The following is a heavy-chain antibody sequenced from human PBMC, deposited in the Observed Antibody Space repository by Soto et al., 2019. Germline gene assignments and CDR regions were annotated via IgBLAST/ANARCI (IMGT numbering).Heavy chain of an antibody. J-gene: IGHJ4*02. CDR2: IYYSGST. Sequence: SETLSLTCTVSGGSVSSGSYYWSWIRQPPGKGLEWIGYIYYSGSTNYNPSLKSRVTISVDTSKNQFSLKLSSVTAADTAVYYCARTTPEDYTAIDYWGQGTLVTVSS. CDR1: GGSVSSGSYY. V-gene: IGHV4-61*01. D-gene: IGHD4-4*01. CDR3: ARTTPEDYTAIDY.